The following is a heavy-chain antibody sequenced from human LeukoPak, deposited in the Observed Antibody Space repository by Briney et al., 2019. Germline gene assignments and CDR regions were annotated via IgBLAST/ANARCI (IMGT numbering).Heavy chain of an antibody. Sequence: PGGSLRLSCAASGFTLSSYEMNWVRQAPGKGLEWVSYISSSGSTIYYADSVKGRFTISRDNAKNSLYLQMNSLRAEDTAVYYCARDSVSYGAGFPFDYWGQGTLVTVSS. CDR3: ARDSVSYGAGFPFDY. D-gene: IGHD5-18*01. CDR2: ISSSGSTI. CDR1: GFTLSSYE. V-gene: IGHV3-48*03. J-gene: IGHJ4*02.